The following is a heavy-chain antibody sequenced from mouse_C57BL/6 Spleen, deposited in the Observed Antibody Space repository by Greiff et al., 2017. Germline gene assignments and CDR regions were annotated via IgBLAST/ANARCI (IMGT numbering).Heavy chain of an antibody. J-gene: IGHJ4*01. CDR3: ARTGSSYYYAMDY. CDR2: INPNNGGT. V-gene: IGHV1-22*01. Sequence: VQLQQSGPKLVKPGASVKMSCKASGYTFTDYNMHWVKQSHGKSLEWIGYINPNNGGTSYNQKFKGKATLTVNKSSSTAYMELRSLTSEDSAVYYCARTGSSYYYAMDYWGQGTSVTVSS. CDR1: GYTFTDYN. D-gene: IGHD1-1*01.